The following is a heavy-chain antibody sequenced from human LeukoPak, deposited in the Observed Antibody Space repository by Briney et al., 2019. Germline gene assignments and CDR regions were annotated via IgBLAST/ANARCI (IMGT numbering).Heavy chain of an antibody. CDR2: INPSGGST. CDR3: ARGLRWLQHLGY. CDR1: GYTFTIYY. D-gene: IGHD5-24*01. V-gene: IGHV1-46*01. Sequence: ASVKVSCKASGYTFTIYYMHWVRQAPGQGLEWMGIINPSGGSTSYAQKFQGRVTITRDMSTSTVYMELSSLRSEDTAVYYCARGLRWLQHLGYWGQGTLVTVSS. J-gene: IGHJ4*02.